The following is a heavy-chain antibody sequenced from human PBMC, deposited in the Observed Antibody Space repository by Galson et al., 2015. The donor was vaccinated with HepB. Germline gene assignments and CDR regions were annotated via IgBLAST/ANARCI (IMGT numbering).Heavy chain of an antibody. J-gene: IGHJ4*02. Sequence: SLRLSCAASGFTFSSYAMHWVRQAPGKGLEWVAVISYDGSNKYYADSVEGRFTISRDNSKNTLYLQMNSLRAEDTAEYYCARDLYYYGSGSYYPDYWGQGTLVTVSS. CDR1: GFTFSSYA. D-gene: IGHD3-10*01. V-gene: IGHV3-30*04. CDR3: ARDLYYYGSGSYYPDY. CDR2: ISYDGSNK.